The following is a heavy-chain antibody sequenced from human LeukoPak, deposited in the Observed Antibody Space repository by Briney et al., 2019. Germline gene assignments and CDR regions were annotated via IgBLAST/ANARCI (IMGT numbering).Heavy chain of an antibody. Sequence: GRSLRLSCAASGFTFSSYAMHWVRQAPGKGLEWVADISYDGSNKYYADSVKGRFTISRDNSKNTLYLQMSSLRAEDTAVYYCAKGPEVRGVIVILKTGEKGALDYWGQGTLVTVSS. CDR2: ISYDGSNK. CDR1: GFTFSSYA. CDR3: AKGPEVRGVIVILKTGEKGALDY. V-gene: IGHV3-30*04. J-gene: IGHJ4*02. D-gene: IGHD3-10*01.